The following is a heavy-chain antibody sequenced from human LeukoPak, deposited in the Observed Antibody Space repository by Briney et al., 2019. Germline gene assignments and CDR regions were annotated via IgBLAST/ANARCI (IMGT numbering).Heavy chain of an antibody. Sequence: SETLSLTCAVYGGSFSGYYWSWIRQPPGKGLEWIGEINHSGSTNYNPSLKSRVTISVDTSKNQFSLKLSSVTAADTAVYYCARTGNYYYDSSGYRRYYFDYWGQGTLVTVSS. CDR1: GGSFSGYY. D-gene: IGHD3-22*01. CDR2: INHSGST. V-gene: IGHV4-34*01. CDR3: ARTGNYYYDSSGYRRYYFDY. J-gene: IGHJ4*02.